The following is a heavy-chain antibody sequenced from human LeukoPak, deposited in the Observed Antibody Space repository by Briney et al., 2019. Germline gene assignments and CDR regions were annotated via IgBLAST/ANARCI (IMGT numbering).Heavy chain of an antibody. CDR1: GFTFSSYS. J-gene: IGHJ5*02. D-gene: IGHD2-2*01. CDR2: ISSSSSSYI. V-gene: IGHV3-21*01. Sequence: GGSLRLSCAASGFTFSSYSMNWVRQAPGKGLEWVSSISSSSSSYIYYADSVKGRFTISRDNAKNSLYLQMNSLRAEDTAVYYCARAQDIGVVPALFDLWGQGTLVTASS. CDR3: ARAQDIGVVPALFDL.